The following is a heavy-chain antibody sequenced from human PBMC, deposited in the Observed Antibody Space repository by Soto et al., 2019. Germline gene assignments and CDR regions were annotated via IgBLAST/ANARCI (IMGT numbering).Heavy chain of an antibody. V-gene: IGHV3-33*01. CDR2: IWYDGSNK. CDR1: GFTFSSYG. J-gene: IGHJ5*02. Sequence: QVQLVESGGGVVQPGRSLRLSCAASGFTFSSYGMHWVRQAPGKGLEWVAVIWYDGSNKYYADSVKGRFTISRDNSKNTLYLQMNSLRAEDTAVYYCARARGIAARPGAGWFDPWGQGTLVTVSS. CDR3: ARARGIAARPGAGWFDP. D-gene: IGHD6-6*01.